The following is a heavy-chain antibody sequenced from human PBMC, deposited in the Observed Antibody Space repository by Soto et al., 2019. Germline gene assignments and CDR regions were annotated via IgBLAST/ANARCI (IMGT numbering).Heavy chain of an antibody. V-gene: IGHV4-34*01. CDR1: GGSLSGYY. D-gene: IGHD1-26*01. CDR2: INRSGST. Sequence: QVQLQQWGAGLLKPSETLSLTCAVYGGSLSGYYWSWIRQPPGKGLEWIGEINRSGSTNYIPSLKSRVIISVDTSKNQFSLKLSSVTAADTAVYYCARGLHGGAATWGKGTLVTVSS. CDR3: ARGLHGGAAT. J-gene: IGHJ5*02.